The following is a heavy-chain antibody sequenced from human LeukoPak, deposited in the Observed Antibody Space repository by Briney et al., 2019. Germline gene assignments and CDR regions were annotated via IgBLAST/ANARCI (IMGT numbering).Heavy chain of an antibody. Sequence: PSETLSLTCTVSGGSISSSSYYWGWIRQPPGKGPEWIGSIYYSGSTYYNPSLKSRVTISVDRSKNQFSLKLSSVTAADTAVYYCATQTGSDAFDIWGQGTMVTVSS. V-gene: IGHV4-39*07. CDR3: ATQTGSDAFDI. CDR1: GGSISSSSYY. CDR2: IYYSGST. D-gene: IGHD7-27*01. J-gene: IGHJ3*02.